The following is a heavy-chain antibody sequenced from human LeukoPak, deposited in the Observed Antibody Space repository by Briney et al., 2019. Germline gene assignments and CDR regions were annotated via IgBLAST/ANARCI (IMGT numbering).Heavy chain of an antibody. CDR3: ARHIYYGSGSSWFDP. V-gene: IGHV4-39*01. J-gene: IGHJ5*02. CDR2: LFYSGGT. D-gene: IGHD3-10*01. CDR1: GGSISSSNYF. Sequence: MTSETLSLTCTVSGGSISSSNYFWGWIRQPPGKGLEWIGSLFYSGGTYYNPSLKSRVTISVDTSKNQFSLKLSSVTAADTAVYYCARHIYYGSGSSWFDPWGQGTLVTVSS.